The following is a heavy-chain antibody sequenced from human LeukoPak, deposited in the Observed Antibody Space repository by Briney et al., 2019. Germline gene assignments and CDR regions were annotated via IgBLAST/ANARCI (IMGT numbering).Heavy chain of an antibody. V-gene: IGHV3-23*01. CDR2: ISGSGEST. CDR1: GFIFSNYA. Sequence: GGSLRLSCAASGFIFSNYAITWIRQAPGKGLEWVSEISGSGESTYYGDSVKGRFTISRDNSRNTLFLQLNSLRADDTALYYCAKCAKTPEGGSGWCNWFDAWGQGTLVTVSS. CDR3: AKCAKTPEGGSGWCNWFDA. J-gene: IGHJ5*02. D-gene: IGHD3-3*01.